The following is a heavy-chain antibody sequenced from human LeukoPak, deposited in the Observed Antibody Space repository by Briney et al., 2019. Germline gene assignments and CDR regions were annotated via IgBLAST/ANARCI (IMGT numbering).Heavy chain of an antibody. V-gene: IGHV1-18*01. D-gene: IGHD3-9*01. CDR2: ISAYNGNT. CDR3: ARDRDLTGGYSDILTGFDY. J-gene: IGHJ4*02. CDR1: GYTFTSYG. Sequence: ASVTVSCKASGYTFTSYGMSWVRQAPGQGLEWMGWISAYNGNTNYAHTLQGRDTITTDTSTSTAYIQLRSLISGDPAGYYFARDRDLTGGYSDILTGFDYWGQGPVVTVSS.